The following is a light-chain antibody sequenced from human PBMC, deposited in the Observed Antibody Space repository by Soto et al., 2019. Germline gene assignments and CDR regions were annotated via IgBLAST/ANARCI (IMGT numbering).Light chain of an antibody. J-gene: IGLJ2*01. CDR2: EGS. Sequence: QSALTQPASVSGSPGQSITISCTGTSNDVGSYNLVSWYQQHPGKAPKLMIYEGSKRPSGVSNRFSGSKSDNTASLTISGLQAEDEADDYCCSYASSSTFVFGGGTKLTVL. CDR1: SNDVGSYNL. CDR3: CSYASSSTFV. V-gene: IGLV2-23*03.